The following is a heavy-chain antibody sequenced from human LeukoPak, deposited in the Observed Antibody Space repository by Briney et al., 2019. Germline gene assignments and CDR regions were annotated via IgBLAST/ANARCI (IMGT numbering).Heavy chain of an antibody. CDR2: INHSGST. CDR1: GGSFSGYY. Sequence: SETLSLTCAVYGGSFSGYYWSWIRQPPGKGLEWIGEINHSGSTNYNPSLKSRVTISVDTSKNQFSLKLSSVTAVDTAVYYCARDHSYGYDYWGQGTLVTVSS. V-gene: IGHV4-34*01. D-gene: IGHD5-18*01. CDR3: ARDHSYGYDY. J-gene: IGHJ4*02.